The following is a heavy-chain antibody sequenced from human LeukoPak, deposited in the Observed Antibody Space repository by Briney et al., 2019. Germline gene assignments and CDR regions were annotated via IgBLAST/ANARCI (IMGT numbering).Heavy chain of an antibody. V-gene: IGHV3-21*01. CDR3: ARDRVDSSGYDY. D-gene: IGHD3-22*01. CDR1: GFTFSSYS. CDR2: ISSSSSYI. Sequence: GGSLRLSCAASGFTFSSYSMNWVRQAPGKGLEWVSSISSSSSYIYYADSVKGRFTISRDNAKNSLYLQMNSLRAEDTAVYYCARDRVDSSGYDYWGQGTLVTVSS. J-gene: IGHJ4*02.